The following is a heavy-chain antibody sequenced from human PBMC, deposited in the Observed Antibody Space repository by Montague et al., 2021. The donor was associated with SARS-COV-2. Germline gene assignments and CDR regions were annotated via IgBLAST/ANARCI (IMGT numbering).Heavy chain of an antibody. CDR3: ARDDSLRFEILIGPRHYYYGMDV. J-gene: IGHJ6*02. CDR2: IYYSGST. V-gene: IGHV4-39*07. CDR1: GGSISSSSYY. D-gene: IGHD3-9*01. Sequence: SETLSLTCTVSGGSISSSSYYWGWIRQPPGKGLEWIGSIYYSGSTYYNPSLKSRVTISVDTSKNQFSLKLSSVTAADTAVYYCARDDSLRFEILIGPRHYYYGMDVWGQGTTVTVSS.